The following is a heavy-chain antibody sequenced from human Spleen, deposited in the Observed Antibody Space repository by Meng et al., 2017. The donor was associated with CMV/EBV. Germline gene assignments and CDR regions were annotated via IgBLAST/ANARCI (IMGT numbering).Heavy chain of an antibody. CDR3: ARENRFLEWLFQYYYYGMDV. Sequence: GESLKISCAASGFTFSSYAMHWVRQAPGKGLEWVAVISYDGSNKYYADSVKGRFTISRDNSKNTLYLQMNSLRAEDTAVYYWARENRFLEWLFQYYYYGMDVWGQGTTVTVSS. D-gene: IGHD3-3*01. J-gene: IGHJ6*02. CDR1: GFTFSSYA. V-gene: IGHV3-30*04. CDR2: ISYDGSNK.